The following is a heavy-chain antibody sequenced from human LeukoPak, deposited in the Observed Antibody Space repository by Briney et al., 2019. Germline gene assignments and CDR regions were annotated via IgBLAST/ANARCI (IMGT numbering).Heavy chain of an antibody. CDR1: GGSISSYS. CDR3: AKLCGHSLCGTGVFDI. V-gene: IGHV4-4*07. D-gene: IGHD3-16*01. CDR2: IQTSGAT. J-gene: IGHJ3*02. Sequence: SETLSLTCSVSGGSISSYSWGWIRRPAGKGLEWMGRIQTSGATHYNPALNNRVTMSLVTSKNQLSLEVSSMTAAYTAVYYCAKLCGHSLCGTGVFDIWGQGTIVTVFS.